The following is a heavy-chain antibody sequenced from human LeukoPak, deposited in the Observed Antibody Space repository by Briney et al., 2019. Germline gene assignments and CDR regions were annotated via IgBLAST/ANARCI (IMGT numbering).Heavy chain of an antibody. CDR1: GFTFSDYY. CDR2: ISSSGSTI. CDR3: ARVPVYYDSSGYYFDY. J-gene: IGHJ4*02. D-gene: IGHD3-22*01. Sequence: KPGGSLRLSCAASGFTFSDYYMSWIRQAPGKGLEWVSYISSSGSTIYYADSVKGRFTISRDNAKNSLYLQMNSLRAEDTAVYYCARVPVYYDSSGYYFDYWGQGTLVTVSS. V-gene: IGHV3-11*01.